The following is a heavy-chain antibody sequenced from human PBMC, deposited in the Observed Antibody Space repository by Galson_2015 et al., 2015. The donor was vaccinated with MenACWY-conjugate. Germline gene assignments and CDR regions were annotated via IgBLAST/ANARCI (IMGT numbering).Heavy chain of an antibody. D-gene: IGHD6-13*01. J-gene: IGHJ4*02. Sequence: SLRLSCAASGFSVSSNFMTWVRQAPGKGLEWVSIIYSGGSTYYADSVKGRFTISRDNSKNTLYLQMNSLRGEDTAVYYCVSGSWYFDYWGQGTLVTVSS. CDR2: IYSGGST. V-gene: IGHV3-66*02. CDR1: GFSVSSNF. CDR3: VSGSWYFDY.